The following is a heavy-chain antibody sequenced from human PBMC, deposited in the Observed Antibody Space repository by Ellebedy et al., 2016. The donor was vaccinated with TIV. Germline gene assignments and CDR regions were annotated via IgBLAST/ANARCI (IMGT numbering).Heavy chain of an antibody. J-gene: IGHJ6*02. D-gene: IGHD1-7*01. CDR1: GYTFTRYY. CDR3: ARTIRRAKNWNYGYYYGMDV. Sequence: AASVTVSCKASGYTFTRYYMHWVRQAPGQGLEWMGRIIPILVIANYAQKFQGRVTITADKSTNTAYMELSSLRSEDTAVSYCARTIRRAKNWNYGYYYGMDVWGQGTTVTVSS. V-gene: IGHV1-69*02. CDR2: IIPILVIA.